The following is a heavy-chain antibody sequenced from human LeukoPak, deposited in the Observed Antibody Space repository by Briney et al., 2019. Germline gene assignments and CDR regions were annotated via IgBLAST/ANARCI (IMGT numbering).Heavy chain of an antibody. CDR1: GFTFSSYG. V-gene: IGHV3-30*18. CDR3: AKVAYDSSGYYYDAFDI. Sequence: GSLRLSCAASGFTFSSYGMHWVRQAPGKGLEWVAVISYDGSNKYYADSEKGRFTISRDNSKNTLYLQMNSLRAEDTAVYYCAKVAYDSSGYYYDAFDIWGQGTMVTVSS. D-gene: IGHD3-22*01. J-gene: IGHJ3*02. CDR2: ISYDGSNK.